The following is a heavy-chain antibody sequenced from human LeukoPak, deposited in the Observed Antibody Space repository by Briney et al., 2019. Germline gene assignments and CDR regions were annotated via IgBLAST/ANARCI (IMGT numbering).Heavy chain of an antibody. V-gene: IGHV3-48*01. CDR1: GCTFSDYS. CDR3: ARDYKYAFDN. CDR2: IGIDSGNT. D-gene: IGHD5-24*01. J-gene: IGHJ4*02. Sequence: GGSLRLSCAASGCTFSDYSMNWVRQAPGKGLEWISYIGIDSGNTNYADSVKGRFTISGDKAKNSLYLQMNSLRVEDTAVYYCARDYKYAFDNWGQGTLVTVSS.